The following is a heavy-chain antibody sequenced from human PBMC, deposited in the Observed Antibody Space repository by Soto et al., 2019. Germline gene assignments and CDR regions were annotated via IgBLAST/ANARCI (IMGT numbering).Heavy chain of an antibody. J-gene: IGHJ4*02. CDR3: TSWRDYYDRSGYPSPFDY. CDR2: IRSKANSYAT. Sequence: PGGSLRLSCAASGFTFSGSAMHWVRQASGKGLEWVGRIRSKANSYATAYAASVKGRFTISRDDSKNTAYLQMNSLKTEDTAVYYCTSWRDYYDRSGYPSPFDYWGQGTLVTVSS. V-gene: IGHV3-73*01. CDR1: GFTFSGSA. D-gene: IGHD3-22*01.